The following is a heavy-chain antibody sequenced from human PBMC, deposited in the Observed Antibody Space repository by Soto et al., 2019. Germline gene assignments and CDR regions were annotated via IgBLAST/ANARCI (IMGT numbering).Heavy chain of an antibody. D-gene: IGHD6-6*01. J-gene: IGHJ3*02. Sequence: GESLKISFKGSGYSFTSYLICWVRQMPGKGLEWMGIIYPGDSDTRYSPSFQGQVTISADKSISNAYLQWSSLKASDTAMYYCARIEESSSYAAFDIWGQGTMVTDSS. V-gene: IGHV5-51*01. CDR1: GYSFTSYL. CDR3: ARIEESSSYAAFDI. CDR2: IYPGDSDT.